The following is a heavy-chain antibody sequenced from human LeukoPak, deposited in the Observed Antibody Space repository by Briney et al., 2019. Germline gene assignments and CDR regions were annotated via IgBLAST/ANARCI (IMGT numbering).Heavy chain of an antibody. D-gene: IGHD3-16*01. Sequence: PGESLRLSCAASGFSFTTYAMSWVRQAPGKGLEWVSAISGDGLRTYYADSVKGRFTISRDNSKNTLFLQMNSLRAEDTAIYYCTLHYDYVWETYSYDYWGQGTLVTVSS. CDR1: GFSFTTYA. V-gene: IGHV3-23*01. CDR3: TLHYDYVWETYSYDY. J-gene: IGHJ4*02. CDR2: ISGDGLRT.